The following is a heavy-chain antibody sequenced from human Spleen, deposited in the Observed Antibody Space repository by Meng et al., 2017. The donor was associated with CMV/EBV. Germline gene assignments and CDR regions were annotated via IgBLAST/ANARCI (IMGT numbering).Heavy chain of an antibody. Sequence: GGSLRLSCAASGFPFNTYTMHWVRQAPGKGLEWVAVISYDGSNKYYADSVKGRFTISRDNSKNTLYLQMNSLRAEDTAVYYCARPLAALDGMDVWGQGTTVTVSS. CDR2: ISYDGSNK. V-gene: IGHV3-30-3*01. CDR1: GFPFNTYT. J-gene: IGHJ6*02. D-gene: IGHD6-13*01. CDR3: ARPLAALDGMDV.